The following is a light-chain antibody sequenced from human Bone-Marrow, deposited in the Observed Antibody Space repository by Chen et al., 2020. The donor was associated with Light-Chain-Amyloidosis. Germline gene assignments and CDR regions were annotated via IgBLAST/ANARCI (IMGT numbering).Light chain of an antibody. J-gene: IGLJ2*01. CDR2: RDT. CDR1: DLPTKY. V-gene: IGLV3-25*03. Sequence: SYELTQPPSVSVSPGQTARITCSGDDLPTKYAYWYQQKPGQAPVLVIPRDTERPSGISERFSGSSSGTTATLTSSGVQAEDEADYHCQSADSSGTYEVIFGGGTKLTV. CDR3: QSADSSGTYEVI.